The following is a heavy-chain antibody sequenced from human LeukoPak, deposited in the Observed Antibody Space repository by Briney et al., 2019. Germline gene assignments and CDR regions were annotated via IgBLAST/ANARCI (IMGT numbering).Heavy chain of an antibody. CDR2: ISGSGGST. J-gene: IGHJ4*02. D-gene: IGHD5-24*01. Sequence: GGSLRLSCAASGFTFSSYAMSWVRQAPGKGLEWVSGISGSGGSTYYADSVKGRFTISRDNAKNSLYLQMNSLRAEDTAIYYCTRVGYIDEGIDYWGQGTLVTVSS. CDR3: TRVGYIDEGIDY. CDR1: GFTFSSYA. V-gene: IGHV3-23*01.